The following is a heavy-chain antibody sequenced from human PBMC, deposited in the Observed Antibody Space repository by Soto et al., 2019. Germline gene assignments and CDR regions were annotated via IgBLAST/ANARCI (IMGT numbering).Heavy chain of an antibody. CDR2: IWYDGSNK. CDR1: GFTFSSYG. Sequence: QVQLVESGGGVVQPGRSLRLSCAASGFTFSSYGMHWVRQAPGKGLEWVAVIWYDGSNKYYADSVKGRFTISRDNSKNXXYLQMNSLRAEDTAVYYCARGSLITFGGAKGPCDYWGQGTLVTVSS. D-gene: IGHD3-16*01. J-gene: IGHJ4*02. CDR3: ARGSLITFGGAKGPCDY. V-gene: IGHV3-33*01.